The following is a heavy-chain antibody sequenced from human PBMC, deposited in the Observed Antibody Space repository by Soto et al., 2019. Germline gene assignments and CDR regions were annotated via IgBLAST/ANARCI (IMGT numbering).Heavy chain of an antibody. CDR2: IKQDGSEK. V-gene: IGHV3-7*05. CDR3: ARDFRISVAGTNYFDY. Sequence: EVQLVESGGGLVQPGGSLRLSCAASGFTFSSYWMSWVRQAPGKGLEWVANIKQDGSEKYYVDSVKGRFTISRDNAKNSLYLQMNSLRAEDTAVYYCARDFRISVAGTNYFDYWGQGTLVTVSS. D-gene: IGHD6-19*01. J-gene: IGHJ4*02. CDR1: GFTFSSYW.